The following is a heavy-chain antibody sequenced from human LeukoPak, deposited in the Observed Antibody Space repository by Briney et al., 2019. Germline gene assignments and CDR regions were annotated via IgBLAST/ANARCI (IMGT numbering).Heavy chain of an antibody. V-gene: IGHV4-59*01. D-gene: IGHD2-2*03. CDR2: IYYSGST. J-gene: IGHJ4*02. CDR1: GGSISSYY. CDR3: ARVDRGFLAFDY. Sequence: SETLSLTCTVSGGSISSYYWSWIRQPPGEGLEWIGYIYYSGSTNYNPSLKSRVTISVDTSKNQFSLKLSSVTAADTAVYYCARVDRGFLAFDYWGQGTLVTVSS.